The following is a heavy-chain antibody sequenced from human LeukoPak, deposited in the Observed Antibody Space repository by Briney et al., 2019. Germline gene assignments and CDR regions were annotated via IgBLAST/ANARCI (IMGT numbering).Heavy chain of an antibody. CDR1: GFTVSSNY. V-gene: IGHV3-66*01. Sequence: PGGSLRLSCAASGFTVSSNYMSWVRQAPGKGLEWVSVIYSGGSTYYADSVKGRFTISRDNSKNMLYLQMNSLRAEDTAVYYCASPVITFGGVIDWGQGTLVTVSS. CDR2: IYSGGST. J-gene: IGHJ4*02. CDR3: ASPVITFGGVID. D-gene: IGHD3-16*01.